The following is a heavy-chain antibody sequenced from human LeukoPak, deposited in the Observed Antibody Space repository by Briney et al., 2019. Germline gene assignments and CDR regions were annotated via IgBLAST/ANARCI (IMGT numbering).Heavy chain of an antibody. CDR2: IYYSGST. Sequence: SETLSLTCTVSGGSISSYYWSWIRQPPGKGPEWIGYIYYSGSTNYNPSLTSRVTISVDTSKNQFSLKLSSVTAADTAVYYCARAPARFLEGRYYYMDVWGKGTTVTVSS. D-gene: IGHD3-3*01. CDR3: ARAPARFLEGRYYYMDV. V-gene: IGHV4-59*01. CDR1: GGSISSYY. J-gene: IGHJ6*03.